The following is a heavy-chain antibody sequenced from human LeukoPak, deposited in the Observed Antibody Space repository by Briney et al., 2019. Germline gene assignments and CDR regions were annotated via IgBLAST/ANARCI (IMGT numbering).Heavy chain of an antibody. Sequence: ASVKVSCKASGYTFTSYDFNWVRQATGQRPEWMGWMSPNSGDTGYAQKFQDRVTMTRNTSISTAYMELSSLRSDDTAVYYCARVGYDSSGYYYFDYWGQGTLVTVSS. CDR3: ARVGYDSSGYYYFDY. CDR1: GYTFTSYD. J-gene: IGHJ4*02. V-gene: IGHV1-8*01. D-gene: IGHD3-22*01. CDR2: MSPNSGDT.